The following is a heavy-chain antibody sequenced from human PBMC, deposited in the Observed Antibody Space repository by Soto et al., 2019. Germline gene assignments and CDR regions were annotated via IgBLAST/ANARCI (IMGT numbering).Heavy chain of an antibody. CDR1: GVTFSSYA. J-gene: IGHJ6*04. CDR3: EKARLWGGKGYNPYYTTARNA. V-gene: IGHV3-23*01. D-gene: IGHD3-16*01. Sequence: GGSLRLSCAASGVTFSSYAMSWVRKAPGKGLEWVSAISGSGGSTYYADSVKGRFTISRDNAKNPLYLQMNILRPEDTALYYCEKARLWGGKGYNPYYTTARNAWGKGTPVTVSS. CDR2: ISGSGGST.